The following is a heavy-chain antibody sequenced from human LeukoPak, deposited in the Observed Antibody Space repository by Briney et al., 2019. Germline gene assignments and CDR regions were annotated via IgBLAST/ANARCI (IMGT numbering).Heavy chain of an antibody. D-gene: IGHD5-24*01. CDR2: ISYDGSNK. CDR3: ARALETATGFDP. V-gene: IGHV3-30-3*01. J-gene: IGHJ5*02. Sequence: PGRSLRLSCAASGFTFSSYAMHWVRQAPGKGLEWVAVISYDGSNKYYADSVKGRFTISRDNSKNTLYLQMNSLRAEDTAVYYCARALETATGFDPWGQGTLVTVSS. CDR1: GFTFSSYA.